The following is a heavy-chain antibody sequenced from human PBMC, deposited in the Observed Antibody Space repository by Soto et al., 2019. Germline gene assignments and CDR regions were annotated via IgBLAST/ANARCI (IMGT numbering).Heavy chain of an antibody. CDR1: GFTFSSYW. J-gene: IGHJ4*02. CDR2: IKQDGSEK. V-gene: IGHV3-7*01. D-gene: IGHD2-15*01. Sequence: PGGSLRLACAASGFTFSSYWMNWGRQAPGKGLEWVANIKQDGSEKYYVDSVKGRFTISRDNAKNSLYLQMNSLRDEDTAVYYCSSDFDYWGQGTLVTVSS. CDR3: SSDFDY.